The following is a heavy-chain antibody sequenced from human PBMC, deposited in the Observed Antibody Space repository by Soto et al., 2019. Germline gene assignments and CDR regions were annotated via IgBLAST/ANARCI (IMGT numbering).Heavy chain of an antibody. V-gene: IGHV4-34*01. D-gene: IGHD5-12*01. CDR3: ARGPGGYTPSY. Sequence: SETLSLTCAVYGGSFSGYYWSWIRQPPGKGLEWIGEINHSGSTNYNPSLKSRVTILVDTSKNQFPLKLSPVTAADTAVYYCARGPGGYTPSYWGQGTLVTVSS. J-gene: IGHJ4*02. CDR1: GGSFSGYY. CDR2: INHSGST.